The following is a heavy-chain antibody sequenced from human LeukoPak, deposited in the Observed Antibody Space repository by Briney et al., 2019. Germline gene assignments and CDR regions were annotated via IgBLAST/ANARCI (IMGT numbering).Heavy chain of an antibody. D-gene: IGHD3-3*01. V-gene: IGHV1-24*01. J-gene: IGHJ6*03. CDR1: GYTLTELS. CDR3: ATPIFGTQLYYMDV. Sequence: ASVKVPCKVSGYTLTELSMHWVRQAPGKGLEWMGGFDPEDGETIYAQKFQGRVTMPEDTSTDTAYMELSSLRSEDTAVYYCATPIFGTQLYYMDVWGKGTTVTVSS. CDR2: FDPEDGET.